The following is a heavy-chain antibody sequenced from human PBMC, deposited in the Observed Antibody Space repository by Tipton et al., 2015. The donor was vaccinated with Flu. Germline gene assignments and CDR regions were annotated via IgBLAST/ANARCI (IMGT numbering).Heavy chain of an antibody. J-gene: IGHJ4*02. CDR3: TRDWGYYYGSGYYFDY. V-gene: IGHV3-30*02. CDR2: IRYDGSKN. D-gene: IGHD3-10*01. CDR1: GFIFSSYG. Sequence: QLVQSGGGVVQPGGSLRLSCVASGFIFSSYGMHWVRQVPGKGLEWVAFIRYDGSKNYYAESVKGRYSISRDNSKNTLYLQMNSLRPEDTAVYYCTRDWGYYYGSGYYFDYWGQGTLVTVSS.